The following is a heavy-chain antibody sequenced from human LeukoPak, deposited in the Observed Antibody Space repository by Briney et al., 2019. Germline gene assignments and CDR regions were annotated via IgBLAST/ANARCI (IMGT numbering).Heavy chain of an antibody. Sequence: PSETLSLTCTVSGGSISSSSYYWGWIRQPPGTGLEWIGSIYYSGSTYYNPSLKSRVTISVDTSKNQFSLELSSVTAADTAVYYCIIMSWEFDYWGQGTLVTVSS. CDR3: IIMSWEFDY. D-gene: IGHD1-26*01. V-gene: IGHV4-39*01. J-gene: IGHJ4*02. CDR1: GGSISSSSYY. CDR2: IYYSGST.